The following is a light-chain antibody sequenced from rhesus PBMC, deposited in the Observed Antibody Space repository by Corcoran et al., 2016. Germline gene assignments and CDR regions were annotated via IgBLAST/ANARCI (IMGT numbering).Light chain of an antibody. CDR2: GAS. CDR3: LQSGNWPRT. J-gene: IGKJ1*01. Sequence: ESVMTQSPATLALSPGERATLSCRASQSVGSYLAWSQQKTGLAPRLLIYGASTRATGIPDRFSGSGSGAEVTLTISSLGPEDVGVYFCLQSGNWPRTFGQGTKVEIK. V-gene: IGKV3-24*04. CDR1: QSVGSY.